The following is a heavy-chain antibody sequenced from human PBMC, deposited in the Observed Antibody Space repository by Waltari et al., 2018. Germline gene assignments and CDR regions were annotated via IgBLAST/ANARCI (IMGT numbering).Heavy chain of an antibody. V-gene: IGHV4-39*01. CDR1: GVSITANRHY. CDR3: ATYIGASLGTAAFDV. CDR2: ISYIGAT. D-gene: IGHD5-12*01. J-gene: IGHJ3*01. Sequence: QLQLRESGPGLVKPSETLSLSCSVSGVSITANRHYWGWIRQPPGQGLEWIATISYIGATYYSPSLKSRVTLSRDTSKNQLSLKVDSVTAADTAVYYCATYIGASLGTAAFDVWGKGTMVTVSS.